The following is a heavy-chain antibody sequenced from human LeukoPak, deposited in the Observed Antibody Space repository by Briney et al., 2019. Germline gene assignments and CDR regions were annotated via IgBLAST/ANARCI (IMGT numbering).Heavy chain of an antibody. J-gene: IGHJ5*02. D-gene: IGHD3-22*01. Sequence: VASVKVSCKASGYTFTTYYLHWVRQAPGQGLEWMGIINPSGTSTTYAQKFQGRVTMTIDTSTSTVYMELSSLRSEDTAMYYCARGPPGRVYDSSKKGLFDPWGQGTLVTVSS. CDR3: ARGPPGRVYDSSKKGLFDP. V-gene: IGHV1-46*01. CDR1: GYTFTTYY. CDR2: INPSGTST.